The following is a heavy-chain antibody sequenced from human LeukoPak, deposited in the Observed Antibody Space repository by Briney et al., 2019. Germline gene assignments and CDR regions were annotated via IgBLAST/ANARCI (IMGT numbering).Heavy chain of an antibody. CDR2: IETGGST. Sequence: GGSLRLSCAISGFSVTDNYMSWVRQAPGKGLEWVSVIETGGSTYYADSVKGRFTISKDNSKDTLSLQLNNLRVDDTAVYYCVRDRGYGFPDYWGQGTLVTVSS. CDR1: GFSVTDNY. CDR3: VRDRGYGFPDY. J-gene: IGHJ4*02. D-gene: IGHD2-15*01. V-gene: IGHV3-53*01.